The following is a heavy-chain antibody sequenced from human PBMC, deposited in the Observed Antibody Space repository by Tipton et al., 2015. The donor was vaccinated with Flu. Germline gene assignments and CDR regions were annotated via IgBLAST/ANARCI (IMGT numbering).Heavy chain of an antibody. CDR2: ISSSGSTI. CDR3: ARSGFWSGYYLNVGYGMDV. CDR1: GFTFSSYE. J-gene: IGHJ6*02. D-gene: IGHD3-3*01. V-gene: IGHV3-48*03. Sequence: SLRLSCAASGFTFSSYEMNWVRQAPGKGLEWVSYISSSGSTIYYADSVKGRFTISRDNAKNSLYLQMNSLRAEDTAVYYCARSGFWSGYYLNVGYGMDVWGQGAPVPGSS.